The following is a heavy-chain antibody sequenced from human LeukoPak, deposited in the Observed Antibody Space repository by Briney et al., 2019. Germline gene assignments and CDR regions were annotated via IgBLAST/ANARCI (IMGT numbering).Heavy chain of an antibody. V-gene: IGHV1-69*01. D-gene: IGHD2-2*02. CDR3: ARDPHCSSTSCYTVG. J-gene: IGHJ4*02. CDR2: IIPNFGTA. Sequence: SVKVSCKASGGTFSSYAISWVRQAPGQGLEWMGGIIPNFGTANYAQKFQGRVTITADESTSTAYMELSSLRSEDTAVYYCARDPHCSSTSCYTVGWGQGTLVTVSS. CDR1: GGTFSSYA.